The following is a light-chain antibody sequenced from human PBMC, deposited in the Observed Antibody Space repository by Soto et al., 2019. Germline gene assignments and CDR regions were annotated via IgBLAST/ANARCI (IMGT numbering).Light chain of an antibody. V-gene: IGKV1-39*01. CDR1: QSLSSY. CDR3: QQSYSTPYT. Sequence: DIQMTQSPSSLSASVVDRVTITCRASQSLSSYLNWYQQKPGKAPNLLIYAASSLQSGVPSRFSGSGSGTDFTLTISSLQPEDFATYYCQQSYSTPYTFGQGTKVDIK. CDR2: AAS. J-gene: IGKJ2*01.